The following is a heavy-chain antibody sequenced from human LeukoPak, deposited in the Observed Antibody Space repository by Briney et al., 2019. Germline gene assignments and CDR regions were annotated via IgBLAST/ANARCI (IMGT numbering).Heavy chain of an antibody. CDR2: IYYSGNT. Sequence: PSETLSLTCNVSGASISTNNYWGWIRHSPGEGLEWIGSIYYSGNTYYNPSLWSRVAISVDTSKNQFSLKLTSVTAADTAVYYCARHDQWLVRFRHWSQGTLVTVSS. CDR3: ARHDQWLVRFRH. CDR1: GASISTNNY. V-gene: IGHV4-39*01. D-gene: IGHD6-19*01. J-gene: IGHJ1*01.